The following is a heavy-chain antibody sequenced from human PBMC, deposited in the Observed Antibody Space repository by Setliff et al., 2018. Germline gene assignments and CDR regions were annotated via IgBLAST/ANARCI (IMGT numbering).Heavy chain of an antibody. Sequence: ASVKVSCKASGYTFNSDGISWVRQAPGQGLEWMGWISAYNGNANYAQKLQGRLTMTTDTSTSTAYMELRSLRSDDTAVYYCARSPPTVVVTAIQAIFDYWGQGTLVTVSS. CDR3: ARSPPTVVVTAIQAIFDY. V-gene: IGHV1-18*01. D-gene: IGHD2-21*02. CDR2: ISAYNGNA. CDR1: GYTFNSDG. J-gene: IGHJ4*02.